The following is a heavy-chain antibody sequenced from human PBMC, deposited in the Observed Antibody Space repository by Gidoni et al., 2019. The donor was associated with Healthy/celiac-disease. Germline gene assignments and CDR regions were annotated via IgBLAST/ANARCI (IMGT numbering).Heavy chain of an antibody. V-gene: IGHV3-33*01. CDR3: ARGRVLEYDEVLGDY. Sequence: QVQLVESGGGVVQPGRSLRLSCAASGFTFSSYGMHWVRQAPGKGLEWVAVIWYDGSNKYYADSVKGRFTISRDNSKNTLYLQMNSLRAEDTAVYYCARGRVLEYDEVLGDYWGQGTLVTVSS. CDR2: IWYDGSNK. D-gene: IGHD2-8*02. J-gene: IGHJ4*02. CDR1: GFTFSSYG.